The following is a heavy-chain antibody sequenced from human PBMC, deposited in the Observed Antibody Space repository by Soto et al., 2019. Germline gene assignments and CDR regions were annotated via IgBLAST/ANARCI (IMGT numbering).Heavy chain of an antibody. V-gene: IGHV4-59*08. CDR3: ASTRMIVALFDY. CDR1: GCSISSYY. CDR2: IYYSGST. D-gene: IGHD3-22*01. J-gene: IGHJ4*02. Sequence: SETLSLTCTVSGCSISSYYWSWIRQPPGKGLEWIGYIYYSGSTNYNPSLKSRVTISVDTSKNQFSLKLSSVTAADTAVYYCASTRMIVALFDYWGQGTLVTVS.